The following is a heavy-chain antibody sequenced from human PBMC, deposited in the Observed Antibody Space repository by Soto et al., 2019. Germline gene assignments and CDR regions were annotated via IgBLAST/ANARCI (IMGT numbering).Heavy chain of an antibody. CDR2: MNPDSGIT. V-gene: IGHV1-8*01. CDR3: ARGRFISKGYDSGWYIAH. CDR1: GYPFTSYH. J-gene: IGHJ5*02. D-gene: IGHD6-19*01. Sequence: QVQLVQSGAEVKKPWASVKVSCKPSGYPFTSYHVNWVRQAPGQGLEWMGWMNPDSGITDYALKFQGRLTMTSNTSMSTAYLELRSLTSEGTAIYYCARGRFISKGYDSGWYIAHWGQGAQVIVSS.